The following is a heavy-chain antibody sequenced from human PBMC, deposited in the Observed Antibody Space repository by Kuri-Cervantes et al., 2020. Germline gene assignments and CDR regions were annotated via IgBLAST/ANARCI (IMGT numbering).Heavy chain of an antibody. J-gene: IGHJ6*02. V-gene: IGHV3-74*01. CDR3: ARASGYCSGGSCYYYYYGMDV. CDR1: GFTFSSYW. D-gene: IGHD2-15*01. CDR2: INSDGSST. Sequence: LSLTCAASGFTFSSYWMHWVRQAPGKGLVWVSRINSDGSSTSYADSVKGRFTISRDNAKNTLYLQMNSLRAEDTAVYYCARASGYCSGGSCYYYYYGMDVWGQGTTVTVSS.